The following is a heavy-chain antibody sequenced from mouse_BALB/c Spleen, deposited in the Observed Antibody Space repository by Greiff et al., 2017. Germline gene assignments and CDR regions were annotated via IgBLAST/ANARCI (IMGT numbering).Heavy chain of an antibody. D-gene: IGHD1-1*01. V-gene: IGHV1-82*01. CDR3: ARGLRWDY. CDR2: IYPGDGDT. CDR1: GYAFSSSW. Sequence: QVQLQQSGPELVKPGASVKISCKASGYAFSSSWMNWVKQRPGQGLEWIGRIYPGDGDTNYNGKFKGKATLTADKSSSTAYMQLSSLTSVDSAVYFCARGLRWDYWGQGTTLTVSS. J-gene: IGHJ2*01.